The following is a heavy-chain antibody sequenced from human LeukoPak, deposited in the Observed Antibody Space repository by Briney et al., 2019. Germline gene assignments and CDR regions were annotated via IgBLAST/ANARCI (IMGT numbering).Heavy chain of an antibody. CDR1: GGSISSYY. V-gene: IGHV4-4*07. CDR2: IFNSVST. CDR3: ARDQGASPYYFYYMDV. Sequence: SETLSLTCKVSGGSISSYYWSWVRQPAGKGLEWIGRIFNSVSTNYNPSLKSRVTMSVDTSKNQFSLKLSSVTAADTAVYYCARDQGASPYYFYYMDVWGEGTTVTVSS. D-gene: IGHD3-16*01. J-gene: IGHJ6*03.